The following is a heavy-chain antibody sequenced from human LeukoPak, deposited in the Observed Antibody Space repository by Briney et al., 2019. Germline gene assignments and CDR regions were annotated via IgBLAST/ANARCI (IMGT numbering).Heavy chain of an antibody. CDR1: GGSISSGGYY. Sequence: SQTLSLTCTVSGGSISSGGYYWSWIRQHPGKGLEWIGYIYYSGSTYYNPSLKSRVTISVDTSKNQFSLKLSSVTAADTAVYYCARPPGIGDQNWFDPWGQGTLVTVSS. CDR2: IYYSGST. J-gene: IGHJ5*02. D-gene: IGHD6-13*01. V-gene: IGHV4-31*03. CDR3: ARPPGIGDQNWFDP.